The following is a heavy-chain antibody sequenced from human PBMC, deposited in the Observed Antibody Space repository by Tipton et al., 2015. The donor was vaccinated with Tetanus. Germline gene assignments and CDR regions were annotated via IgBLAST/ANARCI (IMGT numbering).Heavy chain of an antibody. V-gene: IGHV4-59*01. J-gene: IGHJ6*02. D-gene: IGHD2-21*01. CDR2: IYYTGST. CDR3: ARLTGHSMDVVDCYYFGMDV. Sequence: PGLVKPSETLSLICTVSGGSMNSYYWSWIRQPPGKGLEWIGYIYYTGSTNYNPSLKSGVTISLDTSKNQFSLKLTSVSAADTAVYYCARLTGHSMDVVDCYYFGMDVCGQGTNVTVSS. CDR1: GGSMNSYY.